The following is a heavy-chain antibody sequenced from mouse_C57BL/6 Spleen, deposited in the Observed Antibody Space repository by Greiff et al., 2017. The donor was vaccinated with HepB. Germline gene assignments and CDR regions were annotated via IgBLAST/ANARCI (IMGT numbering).Heavy chain of an antibody. Sequence: QVQLQQSGAELVKPGASVKLSCKASGYTFTSYWLHWVKQRPGRGLEWIGRIDPNSGGTTYNETFKSKATLTVDNPSSTAYMQLSSLTSEDSAVYYCARSDYSNYGWYFDVWGTGTTVTVSS. D-gene: IGHD2-5*01. J-gene: IGHJ1*03. CDR3: ARSDYSNYGWYFDV. CDR2: IDPNSGGT. CDR1: GYTFTSYW. V-gene: IGHV1-72*01.